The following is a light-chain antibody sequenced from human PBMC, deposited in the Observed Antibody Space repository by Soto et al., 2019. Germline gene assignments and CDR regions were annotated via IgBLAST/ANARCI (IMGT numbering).Light chain of an antibody. V-gene: IGKV1-5*03. Sequence: DIQITQPPSTLSGSVGDTVTIPCRDSQTISSLLACYQQKPGKAPKLLIYKASTLKSGVPSRFSGSGSGTEFTLTISSLQPDDFATYYCQHYNSYSEAFGQGTKVDI. J-gene: IGKJ1*01. CDR3: QHYNSYSEA. CDR1: QTISSL. CDR2: KAS.